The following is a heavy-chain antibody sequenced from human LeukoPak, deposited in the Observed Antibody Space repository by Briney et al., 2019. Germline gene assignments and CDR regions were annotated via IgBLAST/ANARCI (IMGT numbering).Heavy chain of an antibody. D-gene: IGHD2-2*02. Sequence: GGSLRLSCAASGFTFSSYSMNWVRQAPGKGLEWVSSISSSSSYIYYADSVKGRFTISRDNAKNSLYLQMNSLRAEDTAVYYCAGRDCSSTSCYTRKGYFDYWGQGTLVTVSS. J-gene: IGHJ4*02. V-gene: IGHV3-21*01. CDR3: AGRDCSSTSCYTRKGYFDY. CDR2: ISSSSSYI. CDR1: GFTFSSYS.